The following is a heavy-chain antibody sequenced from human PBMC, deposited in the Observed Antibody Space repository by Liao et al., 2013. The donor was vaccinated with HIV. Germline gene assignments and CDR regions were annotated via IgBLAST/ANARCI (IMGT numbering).Heavy chain of an antibody. CDR2: IYYSGST. V-gene: IGHV4-30-4*08. Sequence: QVQLQQWGAGLLKPSETLSLTCAVSGGSISSDDCYWSWIRQPPGKGLEWIGYIYYSGSTYYNPSLKSRVIISVDTSKNQFSLKLSSVTAADTAVYYCARDRLRNRLDPWGQGTLVTVSS. D-gene: IGHD4-17*01. CDR3: ARDRLRNRLDP. CDR1: GGSISSDDCY. J-gene: IGHJ5*02.